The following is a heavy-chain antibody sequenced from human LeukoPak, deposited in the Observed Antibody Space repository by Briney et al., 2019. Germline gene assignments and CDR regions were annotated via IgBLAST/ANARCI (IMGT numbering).Heavy chain of an antibody. V-gene: IGHV1-69*01. CDR2: IIPIFGTA. CDR1: GGTFSSYA. CDR3: ARIGIDGSPPNWFDP. J-gene: IGHJ5*02. D-gene: IGHD5-24*01. Sequence: SVKVSCKASGGTFSSYAISWVRQAPGQGLEWMGGIIPIFGTANYAQKFQGRVTITADESTSTAYMELSSLRSEDTAVYYCARIGIDGSPPNWFDPWGQGTLVTVSS.